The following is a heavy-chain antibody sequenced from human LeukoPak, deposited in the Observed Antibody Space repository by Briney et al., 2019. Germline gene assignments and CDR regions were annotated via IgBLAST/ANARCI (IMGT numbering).Heavy chain of an antibody. CDR3: AKDRSGRSSYYYYMDV. Sequence: GRSLRLSCAASGFTFDDYAMHWVRQAPGKGLEWVSGISWNSGSIGYADSVKGRFTISRDNAKNSLYLQMNSLRAEDTALYYCAKDRSGRSSYYYYMDVWGKGTTVTVSS. CDR1: GFTFDDYA. D-gene: IGHD6-25*01. V-gene: IGHV3-9*01. J-gene: IGHJ6*03. CDR2: ISWNSGSI.